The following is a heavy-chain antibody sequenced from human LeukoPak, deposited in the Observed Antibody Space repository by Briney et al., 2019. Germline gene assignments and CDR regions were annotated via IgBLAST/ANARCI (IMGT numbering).Heavy chain of an antibody. CDR2: IYTSGST. CDR3: ARDRYYDSSGYYH. CDR1: GGSISSGSYY. D-gene: IGHD3-22*01. V-gene: IGHV4-61*02. J-gene: IGHJ5*02. Sequence: EPSQTLSLTCTVSGGSISSGSYYWSWIRQPAGKGLEWIGRIYTSGSTNYNPSLKSRVTISVDTSKNQFSLKLSSVTAADTAVYYCARDRYYDSSGYYHWGQGTLVTVSS.